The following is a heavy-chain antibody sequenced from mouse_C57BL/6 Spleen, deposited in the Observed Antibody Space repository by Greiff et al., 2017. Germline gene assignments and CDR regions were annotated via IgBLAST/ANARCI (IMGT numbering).Heavy chain of an antibody. CDR3: ARVYGYSFAY. J-gene: IGHJ3*01. CDR1: GFTFSSYA. Sequence: EVKLVESGGGLVKPGGSLKLSCAASGFTFSSYAMSWVRQTPEKRLEWVATISDGGSYTYYPDNVKGRFTISRDNAKNNLYLQMSHLKSEDTAMYYCARVYGYSFAYWGQGTLVTVSA. CDR2: ISDGGSYT. V-gene: IGHV5-4*03. D-gene: IGHD2-2*01.